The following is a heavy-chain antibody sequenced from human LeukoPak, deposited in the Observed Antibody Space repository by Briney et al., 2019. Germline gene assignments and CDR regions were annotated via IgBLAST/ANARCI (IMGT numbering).Heavy chain of an antibody. CDR2: ISSSSSHK. Sequence: SGGSLRLSCAASGFTFSFYTMNWVRQAPGKWLEWVSYISSSSSHKYYLDSVKGRFTISRDNSKNTVYLQMNSLRTEDTALYYCAKNRWGSVATPDSWGQGTLVTVSS. CDR3: AKNRWGSVATPDS. CDR1: GFTFSFYT. D-gene: IGHD5-12*01. V-gene: IGHV3-21*01. J-gene: IGHJ4*02.